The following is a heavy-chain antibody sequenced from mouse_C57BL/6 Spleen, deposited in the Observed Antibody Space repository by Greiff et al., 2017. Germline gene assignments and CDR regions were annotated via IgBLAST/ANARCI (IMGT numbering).Heavy chain of an antibody. CDR1: GFTFSSYA. D-gene: IGHD1-1*01. J-gene: IGHJ2*01. CDR3: ARDRITTVVAIYYFDY. V-gene: IGHV5-4*01. Sequence: EVKLMESGGGLVKPGGSLKLSCAASGFTFSSYAMSWVRQTPEKRLEWVATISDGGSYTYYPDNVKGRFTISRDNAKNNLYLQMSHLKSEDTAMYYCARDRITTVVAIYYFDYWGQGTTLTVSS. CDR2: ISDGGSYT.